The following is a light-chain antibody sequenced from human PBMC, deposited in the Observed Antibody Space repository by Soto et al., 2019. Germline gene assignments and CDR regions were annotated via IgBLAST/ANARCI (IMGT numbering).Light chain of an antibody. CDR1: QSVNSN. CDR3: QQYNNGWT. CDR2: GAS. V-gene: IGKV3-15*01. Sequence: EIVMTQSPATLSVSPGERATLSCRASQSVNSNLAWYQQKPSQAPRLLISGASTRATGIPARFSGSGSETEFTRTISSLQSEDFAVYYCQQYNNGWTFGQGTKVEMK. J-gene: IGKJ1*01.